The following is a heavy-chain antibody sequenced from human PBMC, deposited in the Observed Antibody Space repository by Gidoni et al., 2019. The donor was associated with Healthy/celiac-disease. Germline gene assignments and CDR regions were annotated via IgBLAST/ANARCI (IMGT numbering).Heavy chain of an antibody. CDR3: ARATYYYDSSGYTHWYFDL. V-gene: IGHV4-4*07. CDR1: GGSISSYY. CDR2: IYTSGST. D-gene: IGHD3-22*01. Sequence: QVQLQESGPGLVKPSETLSLTCTVSGGSISSYYWSWIRQPAGKGLEWIGRIYTSGSTNYNPSLKSRVTMSVDTSKNQFSLKLSSVTAADTAVNYCARATYYYDSSGYTHWYFDLWGRGTLVTVSS. J-gene: IGHJ2*01.